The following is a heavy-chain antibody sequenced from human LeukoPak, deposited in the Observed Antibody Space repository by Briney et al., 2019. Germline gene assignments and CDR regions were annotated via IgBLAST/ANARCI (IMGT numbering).Heavy chain of an antibody. Sequence: PSETLSLTCAVYGGSFSGYYWSWILQPPGKGLEWIGEINHSGSTNYNPSLKSRVTISVDTSKNQFSLKLSSVTAADTAVYYCARGPGDYDILAAYWGQGTLVTVSS. CDR1: GGSFSGYY. CDR2: INHSGST. CDR3: ARGPGDYDILAAY. D-gene: IGHD3-9*01. J-gene: IGHJ4*02. V-gene: IGHV4-34*01.